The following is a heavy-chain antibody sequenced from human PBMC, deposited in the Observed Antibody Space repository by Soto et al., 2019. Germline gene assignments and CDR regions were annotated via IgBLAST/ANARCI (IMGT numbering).Heavy chain of an antibody. CDR3: AKDYDDFWSVYYHPGLPPGQHDLFDY. V-gene: IGHV1-18*01. CDR2: ISAYNGNT. CDR1: GCTFTSYG. Sequence: ASVKVSCKASGCTFTSYGISWVRQAPGQGLEWMGWISAYNGNTNYAQKLQGRVTMTTDTSTSTAYMELRSLRSDDTAVYYCAKDYDDFWSVYYHPGLPPGQHDLFDYWGKGTLVTVSS. J-gene: IGHJ4*02. D-gene: IGHD3-3*01.